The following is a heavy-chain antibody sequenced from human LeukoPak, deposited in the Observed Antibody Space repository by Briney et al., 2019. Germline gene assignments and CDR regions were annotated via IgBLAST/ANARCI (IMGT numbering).Heavy chain of an antibody. CDR1: GFTFSSYA. CDR3: AKDGGTMIVVVITPDY. CDR2: ISGSGGST. J-gene: IGHJ4*02. Sequence: PGGSLRLSCAASGFTFSSYAMSWVRQAPGKGLEWVSAISGSGGSTYCADSVKGRFTISRDNSKNTLYLQMNSLRAEDTAVYYCAKDGGTMIVVVITPDYWGQGTLVTVSS. D-gene: IGHD3-22*01. V-gene: IGHV3-23*01.